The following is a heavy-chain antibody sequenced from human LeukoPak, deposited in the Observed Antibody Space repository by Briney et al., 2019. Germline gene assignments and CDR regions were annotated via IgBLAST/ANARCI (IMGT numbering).Heavy chain of an antibody. CDR1: GFRNYY. CDR3: ARSPYGDWAYDYFDY. D-gene: IGHD4-17*01. J-gene: IGHJ4*02. CDR2: ISYDGSNK. V-gene: IGHV3-30*01. Sequence: GSLRLSCAGSGFRNYYMHWVRQAPGKGLEGGAVISYDGSNKYYADSVKGRFTISRDNSKSTLYLQMNFLRAEDTAVYYCARSPYGDWAYDYFDYWGQGTLVTVSS.